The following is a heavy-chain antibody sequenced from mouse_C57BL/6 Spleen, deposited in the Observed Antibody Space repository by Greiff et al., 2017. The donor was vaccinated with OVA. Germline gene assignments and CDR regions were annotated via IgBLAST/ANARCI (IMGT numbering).Heavy chain of an antibody. V-gene: IGHV14-1*01. J-gene: IGHJ1*03. Sequence: VQLQQSGAELVRPGASVKLSCTASGFNIKDYYMHWVKQRPEQGLEWIGRIDPEDGDTEYAPKFQGKATMTADTSSNTAYLQLSSLTSEDTAVYYGTTRYGSSYWYFDVWGTGTTVTVSS. CDR1: GFNIKDYY. CDR2: IDPEDGDT. D-gene: IGHD1-1*01. CDR3: TTRYGSSYWYFDV.